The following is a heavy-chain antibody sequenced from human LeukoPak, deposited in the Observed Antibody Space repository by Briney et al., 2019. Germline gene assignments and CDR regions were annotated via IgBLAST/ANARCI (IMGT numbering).Heavy chain of an antibody. V-gene: IGHV4-59*08. CDR3: ARHGGTLGYFDN. D-gene: IGHD1-26*01. Sequence: ASETLSLTCTVSGGSISTYYWSWIRQPPGKGLEWIGYVYHSGTTNYNPSLKGRVTISADTSKNQFSLKVKSVTAADTAVYYCARHGGTLGYFDNWGQGTLVTVSS. CDR2: VYHSGTT. CDR1: GGSISTYY. J-gene: IGHJ4*02.